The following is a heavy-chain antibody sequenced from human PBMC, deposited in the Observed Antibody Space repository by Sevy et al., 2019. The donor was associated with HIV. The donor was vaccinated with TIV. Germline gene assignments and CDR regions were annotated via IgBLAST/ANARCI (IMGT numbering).Heavy chain of an antibody. J-gene: IGHJ4*02. CDR1: GFTFSSYG. V-gene: IGHV3-30*18. D-gene: IGHD1-26*01. Sequence: GGSLRLSCAASGFTFSSYGMHWVRQAPGKGLEWVAVISYDGSNKYYADSVKGRFTISRDNSKNTLYLQMNSLRAVDTAVYYCAKGGSGSYFSYFDYWGQGTLVTVSS. CDR3: AKGGSGSYFSYFDY. CDR2: ISYDGSNK.